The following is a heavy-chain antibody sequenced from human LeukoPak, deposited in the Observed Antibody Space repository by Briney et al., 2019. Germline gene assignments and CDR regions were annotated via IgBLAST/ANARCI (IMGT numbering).Heavy chain of an antibody. Sequence: ASVKVSCKASGYTFTGYYMHWVRQAPGQGLEWMGWISAYNGNTNYAQKLQGRVTMTTDTSTSTAYMELRSLRSDDTAVYYCARDVNRYRSGRFDYWGQGTLVTVSS. V-gene: IGHV1-18*04. CDR3: ARDVNRYRSGRFDY. D-gene: IGHD6-19*01. CDR1: GYTFTGYY. CDR2: ISAYNGNT. J-gene: IGHJ4*02.